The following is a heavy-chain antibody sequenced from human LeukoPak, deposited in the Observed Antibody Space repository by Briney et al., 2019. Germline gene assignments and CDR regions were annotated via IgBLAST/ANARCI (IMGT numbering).Heavy chain of an antibody. CDR3: ARKGDRGSAGFFDY. Sequence: SETLSLTCTVSGGSVSSGSYYWSWIRQPPGKGLEWIGHIYHSGSTNYSPSLTSRVTMSVDRSKNQFSLKLSSVTAADTALYYCARKGDRGSAGFFDYWGQGTLVTVSS. J-gene: IGHJ4*02. CDR1: GGSVSSGSYY. CDR2: IYHSGST. V-gene: IGHV4-61*01. D-gene: IGHD1-26*01.